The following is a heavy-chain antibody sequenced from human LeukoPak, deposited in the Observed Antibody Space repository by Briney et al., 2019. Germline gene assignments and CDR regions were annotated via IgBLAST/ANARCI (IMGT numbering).Heavy chain of an antibody. V-gene: IGHV1-2*02. J-gene: IGHJ2*01. CDR3: ARWEAGDSYWYFDL. CDR1: GYTFNHYY. D-gene: IGHD7-27*01. Sequence: GASVKVSCKASGYTFNHYYIHWVRQAPGQGLEWMGWINPNSGATNYAPNFQGRVAMTRDASISTAYMDLSRLRSDDTAVYYCARWEAGDSYWYFDLWGRGTLVTVSS. CDR2: INPNSGAT.